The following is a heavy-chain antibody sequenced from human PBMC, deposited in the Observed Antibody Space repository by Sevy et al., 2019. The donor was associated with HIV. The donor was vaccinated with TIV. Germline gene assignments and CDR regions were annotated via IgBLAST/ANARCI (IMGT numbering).Heavy chain of an antibody. V-gene: IGHV3-15*01. J-gene: IGHJ4*02. CDR2: IKSKTDGGTT. D-gene: IGHD2-2*01. Sequence: GGSLRLSCAASGFAFSNAWMSWVCQAPGKGLEWVGRIKSKTDGGTTDYAAPVKGRFTISRDDSKNTLYLQMNSLKTEDTAVYYCTTLHGDIVVVPAAPGGQGTLVTVSS. CDR3: TTLHGDIVVVPAAP. CDR1: GFAFSNAW.